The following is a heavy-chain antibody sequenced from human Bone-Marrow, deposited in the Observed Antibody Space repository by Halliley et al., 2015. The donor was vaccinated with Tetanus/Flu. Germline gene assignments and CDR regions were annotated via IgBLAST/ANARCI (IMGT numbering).Heavy chain of an antibody. CDR2: IYHGGST. D-gene: IGHD3-22*01. V-gene: IGHV4-4*02. CDR1: GDSITKNNW. CDR3: ARDQRAYYDALAFSRFDQ. Sequence: TLSLTCAVSGDSITKNNWWSWVRQTPGKGLEWIGEIYHGGSTNVHPSLKSRVTIYVDKAKNQFSLKLTSVTAADTAVYYCARDQRAYYDALAFSRFDQWGQGALVTVSS. J-gene: IGHJ4*02.